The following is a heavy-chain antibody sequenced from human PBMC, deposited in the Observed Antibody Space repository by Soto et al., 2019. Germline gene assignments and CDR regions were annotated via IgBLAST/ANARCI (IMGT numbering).Heavy chain of an antibody. CDR3: ARAGPFYDILTGYHLDY. J-gene: IGHJ4*02. D-gene: IGHD3-9*01. Sequence: QVQLVESGGGVVQPGRSLRLSCAASGFTFSTFAMHWVRQTPGKGLEWVAVISYDGSNKYYADSVKGRFTISRDNSKNTVYVQMNSLRAEDTAVYYCARAGPFYDILTGYHLDYWGQRTLVTVSS. CDR1: GFTFSTFA. CDR2: ISYDGSNK. V-gene: IGHV3-30-3*01.